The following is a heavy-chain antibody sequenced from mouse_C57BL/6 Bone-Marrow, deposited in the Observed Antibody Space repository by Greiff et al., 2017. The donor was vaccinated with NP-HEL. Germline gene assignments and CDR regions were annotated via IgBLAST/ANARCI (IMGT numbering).Heavy chain of an antibody. CDR1: GYTFTNYW. Sequence: QVQLQQSGAELVRPGTSVKMSCKASGYTFTNYWIGWAKQRPGHGLEWIGDIYPGGGYTNYTEKFKGKATLTADKSSSTAYMQFSSLTSEDSAIYYCASGYYGYFDVWGTGTTVTVSS. CDR3: ASGYYGYFDV. J-gene: IGHJ1*03. D-gene: IGHD1-1*02. V-gene: IGHV1-63*01. CDR2: IYPGGGYT.